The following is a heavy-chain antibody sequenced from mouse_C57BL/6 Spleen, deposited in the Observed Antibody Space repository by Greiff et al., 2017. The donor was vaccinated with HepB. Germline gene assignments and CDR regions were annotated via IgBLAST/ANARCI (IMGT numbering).Heavy chain of an antibody. CDR2: ISYDGSN. CDR1: GYSITSGYY. V-gene: IGHV3-6*01. D-gene: IGHD1-1*01. CDR3: AREDGTTEGYFDV. Sequence: EVKLVESGPGLVKPSQSLSLTCSVTGYSITSGYYWNWIRQFPGNKLEWMGYISYDGSNNYNPSLKNRISITRDTSKNQFFLKLNSVTTEDTATYYCAREDGTTEGYFDVWGTGTTVTVSS. J-gene: IGHJ1*03.